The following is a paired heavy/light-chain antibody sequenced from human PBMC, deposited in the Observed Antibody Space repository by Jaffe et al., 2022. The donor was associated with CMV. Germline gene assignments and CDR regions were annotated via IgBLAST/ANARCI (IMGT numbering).Heavy chain of an antibody. V-gene: IGHV3-48*02. D-gene: IGHD5-12*01. CDR3: ARDDPAGGYDEYYFDY. Sequence: EVQLVESGGGLVQPGGSLRLSCAASGFTLSTYSMNWVRQAPGKGLEWISFISSGSSAIFYADSVKGRFTISRDNAKNSLYLQMNSLRDEDSAVYYCARDDPAGGYDEYYFDYWGQGTLVTVSS. CDR2: ISSGSSAI. J-gene: IGHJ4*02. CDR1: GFTLSTYS.
Light chain of an antibody. J-gene: IGKJ3*01. CDR2: WAS. V-gene: IGKV4-1*01. CDR1: QNILNSSNNKNY. CDR3: QQYYGTPFT. Sequence: DIVMTQSPDSLAVSLGERATINCKSSQNILNSSNNKNYLAWYQQKPGQPPNLLIYWASTRESGVPDRFSGSGSGTDFTLTISSLQAEDVAVYSCQQYYGTPFTFGPGTKVGIK.